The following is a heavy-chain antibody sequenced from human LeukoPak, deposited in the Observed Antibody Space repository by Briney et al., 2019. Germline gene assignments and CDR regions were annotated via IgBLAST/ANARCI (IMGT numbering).Heavy chain of an antibody. D-gene: IGHD2-2*01. CDR3: AGGYCGSASCYGVFDY. V-gene: IGHV4-61*01. CDR2: IYDSGST. Sequence: SETLSLTCTVSGGSVSSGSYYWSWIRQPPGKGLEWIGYIYDSGSTNYNPSLKSRVTISVDTSKNQFSLKLSSVTAADTAVYYCAGGYCGSASCYGVFDYWGQGTLVTVSS. CDR1: GGSVSSGSYY. J-gene: IGHJ4*02.